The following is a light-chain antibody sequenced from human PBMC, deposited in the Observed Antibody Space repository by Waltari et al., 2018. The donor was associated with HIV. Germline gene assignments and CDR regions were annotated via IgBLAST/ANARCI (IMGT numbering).Light chain of an antibody. CDR2: RAS. CDR1: QSVTTW. V-gene: IGKV1-5*03. J-gene: IGKJ2*01. CDR3: QQYDSPPYT. Sequence: DIQMAQSPSILYASVGGRVTITYRASQSVTTWVAWLQQKPGRSPKPLIYRASALEPGVPSRFRGSGSGTDFTLTISSLQPDDFATYYCQQYDSPPYTFGQGT.